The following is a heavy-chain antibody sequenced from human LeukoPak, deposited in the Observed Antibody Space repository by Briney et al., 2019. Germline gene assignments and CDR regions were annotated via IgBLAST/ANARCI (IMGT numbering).Heavy chain of an antibody. J-gene: IGHJ4*02. Sequence: GGSLRLSCAASGFTFSSYGMHWVRRAPGKGLEWVAFIRYDGSNKYYADSVKGRFTISRDNSKNTLYLQMNSLRAEDTAVYYCARASSSSSLRNFDYWGQGTLVTVSS. CDR3: ARASSSSSLRNFDY. D-gene: IGHD2-2*01. CDR2: IRYDGSNK. V-gene: IGHV3-30*02. CDR1: GFTFSSYG.